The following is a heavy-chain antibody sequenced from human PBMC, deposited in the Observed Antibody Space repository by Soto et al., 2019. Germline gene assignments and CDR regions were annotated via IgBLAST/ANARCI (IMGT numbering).Heavy chain of an antibody. J-gene: IGHJ4*02. CDR1: GFTFSSYD. V-gene: IGHV3-13*01. D-gene: IGHD3-10*01. CDR2: IGTAGDT. CDR3: ARGLGFGNSY. Sequence: GGSLRLSCAASGFTFSSYDMHWVRQATGKGLEWVSAIGTAGDTYYPGSVNGRFTISRENAKNSLYLQMNSLRAEDTAVYYCARGLGFGNSYWSQGTLVTVSS.